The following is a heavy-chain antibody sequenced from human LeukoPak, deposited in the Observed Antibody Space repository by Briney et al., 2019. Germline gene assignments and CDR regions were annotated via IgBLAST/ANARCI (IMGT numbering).Heavy chain of an antibody. CDR1: GYSFTSYW. Sequence: GESLKISCKGSGYSFTSYWIGWVRQAPGQGLEWMGWISAYNGNTNYAQKLQGRVTMTTDTSTSTAYMELRSLRSDDTAVYYCASLHGGYSGYGPFDYWGQGTLVTVSS. V-gene: IGHV1-18*04. CDR2: ISAYNGNT. D-gene: IGHD5-12*01. CDR3: ASLHGGYSGYGPFDY. J-gene: IGHJ4*02.